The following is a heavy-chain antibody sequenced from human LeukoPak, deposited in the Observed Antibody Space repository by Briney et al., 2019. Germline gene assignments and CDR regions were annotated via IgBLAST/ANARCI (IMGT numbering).Heavy chain of an antibody. CDR1: GFTFSSYS. CDR2: ISSSSSTI. J-gene: IGHJ4*02. Sequence: GGSLRLSCVASGFTFSSYSMNWVRQAPGKGLEWVSYISSSSSTIYYADSVKGRFTISRDNSKNTLYLQMNSLRAEDTAVYYCARDRTIAVAGTFDYWGQGTLVTVSS. CDR3: ARDRTIAVAGTFDY. V-gene: IGHV3-48*01. D-gene: IGHD6-19*01.